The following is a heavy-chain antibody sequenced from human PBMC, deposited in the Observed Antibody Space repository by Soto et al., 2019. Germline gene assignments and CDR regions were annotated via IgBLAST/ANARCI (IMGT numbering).Heavy chain of an antibody. CDR1: GGSINNNGYF. D-gene: IGHD3-10*01. CDR3: ARGPSGDKLDY. J-gene: IGHJ4*02. Sequence: PSGTLSLTCAFSGGSINNNGYFWSWIRQPPGGGLEWIGHIYNSGSTYSNPSLKSRLTISVDTSKNQFSLKLSSVTAADTAVYYCARGPSGDKLDYWGQGTLVTVSS. V-gene: IGHV4-30-4*01. CDR2: IYNSGST.